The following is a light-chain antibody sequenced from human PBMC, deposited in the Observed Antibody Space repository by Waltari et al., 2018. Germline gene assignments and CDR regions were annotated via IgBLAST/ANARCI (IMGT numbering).Light chain of an antibody. CDR1: NLDNKA. Sequence: SGVLTQPPSVSVAPGQTAKITCRGDNLDNKAVNWPQQRPGQAPVLVIYDDSDRPSGIPERFSGSNSGNTATLTISRVEAGDEADYFCQVWDRSNEDAHPYGVFGGGTKLTVL. CDR2: DDS. J-gene: IGLJ2*01. V-gene: IGLV3-21*02. CDR3: QVWDRSNEDAHPYGV.